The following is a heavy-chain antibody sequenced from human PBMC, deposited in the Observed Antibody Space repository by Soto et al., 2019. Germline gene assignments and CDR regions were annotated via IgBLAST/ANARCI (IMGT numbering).Heavy chain of an antibody. D-gene: IGHD5-12*01. J-gene: IGHJ4*02. CDR2: IYYSGST. Sequence: QLQLQESGPGLVKPSETLSLTCTVSGGSISSSSYYWGWIRQPPGKGLEWIGTIYYSGSTYYNPSHKSRAPIAVDTSKNQFSLKLSSVTAADTAVYYCARHSGYGPQIDYWGQGTLVTVSS. CDR3: ARHSGYGPQIDY. CDR1: GGSISSSSYY. V-gene: IGHV4-39*01.